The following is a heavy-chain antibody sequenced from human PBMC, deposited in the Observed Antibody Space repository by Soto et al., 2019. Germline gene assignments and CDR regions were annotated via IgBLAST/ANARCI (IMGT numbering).Heavy chain of an antibody. V-gene: IGHV3-73*01. CDR3: TSSRGYSYGQVYYYYGMDV. D-gene: IGHD5-18*01. Sequence: QTGGSLRLSCAASGFTFSGSAMHWVRQASGKGLEWVGRIRSKANSYATAYAASVKGRFTISRDDSKNTAYLQMNSLKTEDTAVYYCTSSRGYSYGQVYYYYGMDVWGQGTTVTVSS. CDR2: IRSKANSYAT. J-gene: IGHJ6*02. CDR1: GFTFSGSA.